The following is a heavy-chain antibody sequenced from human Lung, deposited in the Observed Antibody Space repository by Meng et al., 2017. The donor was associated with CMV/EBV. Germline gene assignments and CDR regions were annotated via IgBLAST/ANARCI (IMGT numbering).Heavy chain of an antibody. J-gene: IGHJ6*02. Sequence: GESLKISCTASGFTFGDYTLSWVRQAPGKGLEWVGFIRSKAFGGATEYGASVKGRFTISRDDSKGIAYLQMNSLKTEDTAVYYCTRDKTIVTSWMSNNYYGMDVXGQGXTVTVSS. D-gene: IGHD4-17*01. CDR1: GFTFGDYT. CDR3: TRDKTIVTSWMSNNYYGMDV. V-gene: IGHV3-49*04. CDR2: IRSKAFGGAT.